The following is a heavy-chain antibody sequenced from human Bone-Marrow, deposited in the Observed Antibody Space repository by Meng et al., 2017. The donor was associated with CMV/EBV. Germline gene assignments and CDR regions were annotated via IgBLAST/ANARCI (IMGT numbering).Heavy chain of an antibody. CDR3: ARDHVSIAARLYYGMDV. D-gene: IGHD6-6*01. CDR1: GGTFSSYA. Sequence: SVKVSCKASGGTFSSYAISWVRQAPGQGLEWMGGIIPILGIANYAQKLQGRVTITADKSTNTAYMELSSLRSEDTAVYYCARDHVSIAARLYYGMDVWGQGTTVTVSS. J-gene: IGHJ6*02. V-gene: IGHV1-69*10. CDR2: IIPILGIA.